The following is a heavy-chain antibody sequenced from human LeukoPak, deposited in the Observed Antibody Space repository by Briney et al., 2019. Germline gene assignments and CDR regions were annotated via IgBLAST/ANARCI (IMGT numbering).Heavy chain of an antibody. J-gene: IGHJ6*03. V-gene: IGHV1-8*02. Sequence: ASVKVSCKASGYTFYNYAIHWLRQAPGQGLEWMGWMNPNSGNTGYAQKFQGRVTMTKNTSISTAYMELSSLRSEDTALYYCARAPTWSSTSYNYYYMDVWGKGTTVTISS. CDR1: GYTFYNYA. CDR2: MNPNSGNT. CDR3: ARAPTWSSTSYNYYYMDV. D-gene: IGHD3-3*01.